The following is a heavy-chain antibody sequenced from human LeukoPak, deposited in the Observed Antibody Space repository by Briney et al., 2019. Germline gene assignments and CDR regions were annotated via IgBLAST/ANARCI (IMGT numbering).Heavy chain of an antibody. CDR2: FDPEDGET. CDR1: GYTLTELS. J-gene: IGHJ5*02. D-gene: IGHD1-1*01. CDR3: ATVTFWNPTWGFDP. V-gene: IGHV1-24*01. Sequence: GASVKVSCKVSGYTLTELSMHWVRQAPGKGLEWTGGFDPEDGETIYAQKFQGRVTMTEDTSTDTAYMELSSLRSEDTAVYYCATVTFWNPTWGFDPWGQGTLVTVSS.